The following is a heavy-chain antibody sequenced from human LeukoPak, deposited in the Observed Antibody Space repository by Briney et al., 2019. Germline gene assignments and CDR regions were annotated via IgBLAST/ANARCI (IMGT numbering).Heavy chain of an antibody. Sequence: GGSLRLSCAASGFTFSSYAMSWVRQAPGKGLEWVSAISGSGGSTYYSDSVKGRFTISRDNSKNTLYLQMNSLRAEDTAVYYCARDPRYYYDSSGYYYSYFDYWGQGTLVTVSS. CDR2: ISGSGGST. D-gene: IGHD3-22*01. V-gene: IGHV3-23*01. J-gene: IGHJ4*02. CDR3: ARDPRYYYDSSGYYYSYFDY. CDR1: GFTFSSYA.